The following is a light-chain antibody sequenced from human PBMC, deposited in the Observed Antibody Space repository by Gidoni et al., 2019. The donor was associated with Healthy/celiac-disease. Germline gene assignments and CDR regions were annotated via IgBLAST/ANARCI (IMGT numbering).Light chain of an antibody. Sequence: DIVMTQSPATLAVSLGERATINCKSSQSVLYSSNNKNYLAWYQQKPGQPPKLLIYWASTRESGVPDRFSGSGSGTDFTLTISSLQAEDVAVYYCQQYYSTPITFGGGTKVEI. CDR3: QQYYSTPIT. CDR2: WAS. CDR1: QSVLYSSNNKNY. V-gene: IGKV4-1*01. J-gene: IGKJ4*01.